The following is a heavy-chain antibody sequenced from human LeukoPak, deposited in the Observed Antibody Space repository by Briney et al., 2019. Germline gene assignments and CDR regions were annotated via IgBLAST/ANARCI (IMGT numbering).Heavy chain of an antibody. Sequence: SETLSLTCAVSGYSISNGDDWGWIRQPPGKGLEWIGSIYDSGSTYYNPSLKSRVTISADTSKNQFSLKLSSVTAADTAFYYCARKYSSSPYYFDCWGQGTLVTVSS. D-gene: IGHD6-13*01. J-gene: IGHJ4*02. CDR3: ARKYSSSPYYFDC. V-gene: IGHV4-38-2*01. CDR2: IYDSGST. CDR1: GYSISNGDD.